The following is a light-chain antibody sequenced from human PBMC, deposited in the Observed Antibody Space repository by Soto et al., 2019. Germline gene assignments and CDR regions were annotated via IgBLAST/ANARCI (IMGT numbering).Light chain of an antibody. V-gene: IGLV1-44*01. CDR3: APWDGSLNGPV. CDR1: SSNIGSNT. CDR2: SDN. Sequence: QLVLTQPPSASGTPGQRVTISCSGSSSNIGSNTVNWYQQLPGSAPKLLIYSDNQRPSGVPDRFSGSKSGTSASLAISGLQSEDEADYYCAPWDGSLNGPVFGTGTKLTVL. J-gene: IGLJ1*01.